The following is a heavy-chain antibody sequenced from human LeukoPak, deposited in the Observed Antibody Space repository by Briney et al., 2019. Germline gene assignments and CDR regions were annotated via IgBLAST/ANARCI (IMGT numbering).Heavy chain of an antibody. Sequence: SETLSLTCTVSGGSISNYYWSWIRQPAGRGLEWIGRTHTSGSTNYNPSLKSRLTMSVDTSKNQFSLKLSSVTAADTAVYYCARGRWNTGMVSPYYFDYWGQGTLVTVSS. J-gene: IGHJ4*02. CDR3: ARGRWNTGMVSPYYFDY. V-gene: IGHV4-4*07. CDR1: GGSISNYY. CDR2: THTSGST. D-gene: IGHD5-18*01.